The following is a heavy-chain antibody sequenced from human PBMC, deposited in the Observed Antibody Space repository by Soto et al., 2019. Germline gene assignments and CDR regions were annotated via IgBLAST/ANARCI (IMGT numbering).Heavy chain of an antibody. CDR2: IWYDGSNK. CDR1: GLTFSSYG. J-gene: IGHJ3*02. CDR3: ARDPQQCLALGSSDAFDI. Sequence: QVQLVESGGGVVQPGMSLRLSCAASGLTFSSYGMHWVRQAPGKGLEWVAVIWYDGSNKYYADSVKGRFTISRDNSKNTLYLHMNSLRAQDTAVYYCARDPQQCLALGSSDAFDIWGQGTMVTVSS. D-gene: IGHD6-19*01. V-gene: IGHV3-33*01.